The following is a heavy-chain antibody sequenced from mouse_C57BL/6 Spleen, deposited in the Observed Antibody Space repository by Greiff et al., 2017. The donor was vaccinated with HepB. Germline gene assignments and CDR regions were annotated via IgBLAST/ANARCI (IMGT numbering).Heavy chain of an antibody. CDR1: GYTFTSYW. CDR3: ARELLRDYAMDY. CDR2: IDPSDSYT. V-gene: IGHV1-59*01. D-gene: IGHD1-1*01. Sequence: VQLVESGAELVRPGTSVKLSCKASGYTFTSYWMHWVKQRPGQGLEWIGVIDPSDSYTNYNQKFKGKATLTVDTSSSTAYMQLSSLTSEDSAVYYCARELLRDYAMDYWGQGTSVTVSS. J-gene: IGHJ4*01.